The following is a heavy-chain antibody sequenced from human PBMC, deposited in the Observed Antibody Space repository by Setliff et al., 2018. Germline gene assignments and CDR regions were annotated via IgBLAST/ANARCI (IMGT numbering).Heavy chain of an antibody. CDR3: VRVRVVQGYYEFDS. Sequence: PSETLSLTCNVSGGSISTSNHHWGWVRQPPGKGLEWIANIYFNGNTVKQPYLKSRVSISIDTSKNHFSLGLSSVIAADTATYYCVRVRVVQGYYEFDSWGQGALVTVSS. CDR2: IYFNGNT. V-gene: IGHV4-39*07. J-gene: IGHJ4*02. CDR1: GGSISTSNHH. D-gene: IGHD3-16*01.